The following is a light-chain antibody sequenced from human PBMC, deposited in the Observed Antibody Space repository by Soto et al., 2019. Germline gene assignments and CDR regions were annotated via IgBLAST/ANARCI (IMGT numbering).Light chain of an antibody. CDR3: SSYTSTYIGV. Sequence: QSVLTQPASVSGSPGQSITISCTGTSSDIGSHNFVSWHQQHPGKAPKFIIYGVSNRPSGVSNRFSGAKSGNTASLTISGLQADDEADYYCSSYTSTYIGVLGGGTKLTVL. J-gene: IGLJ3*02. CDR2: GVS. V-gene: IGLV2-14*01. CDR1: SSDIGSHNF.